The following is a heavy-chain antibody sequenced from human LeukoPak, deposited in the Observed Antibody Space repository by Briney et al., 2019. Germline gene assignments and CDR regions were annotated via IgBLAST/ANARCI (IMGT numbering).Heavy chain of an antibody. J-gene: IGHJ3*01. D-gene: IGHD3-16*01. CDR3: AKVRLLGALDDAFDV. Sequence: GGSLRLSCAASGFGFSSYAMHWVRQAPGKGLEWVAFIRHDGSHRYHGDSVKGRFTISRDNSKNTLYLEMTSLRPEDTAVYYCAKVRLLGALDDAFDVWGQGTMVTV. CDR2: IRHDGSHR. V-gene: IGHV3-30*02. CDR1: GFGFSSYA.